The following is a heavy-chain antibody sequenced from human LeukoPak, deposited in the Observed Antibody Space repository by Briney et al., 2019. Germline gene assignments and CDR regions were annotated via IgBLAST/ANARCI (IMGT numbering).Heavy chain of an antibody. CDR3: ARRGSSLDY. J-gene: IGHJ4*02. D-gene: IGHD6-13*01. Sequence: VEYLMLYCQGSGYSFTSYWIGWVRQMPGTGLEWMGIIYPGESDTRYSPSFQGQVTISADKSNSTAYLQWSRVKASDTAMYYCARRGSSLDYWGQGTLVTVSS. CDR2: IYPGESDT. V-gene: IGHV5-51*01. CDR1: GYSFTSYW.